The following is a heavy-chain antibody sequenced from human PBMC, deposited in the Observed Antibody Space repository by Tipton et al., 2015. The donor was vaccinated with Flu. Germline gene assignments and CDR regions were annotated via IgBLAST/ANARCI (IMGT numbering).Heavy chain of an antibody. D-gene: IGHD3-10*01. CDR3: ARYYYGSGSYHNPHYLYYGFDV. V-gene: IGHV4-39*07. CDR1: GDSITSSSNY. J-gene: IGHJ6*02. Sequence: TLSLTCTVSGDSITSSSNYWGWIRQPPGKGLEWVATISYSWSTYSNPALKSRVTISLDRSKNQFSLRLSSVTAADTAVYYCARYYYGSGSYHNPHYLYYGFDVWGQGTTVTVS. CDR2: ISYSWST.